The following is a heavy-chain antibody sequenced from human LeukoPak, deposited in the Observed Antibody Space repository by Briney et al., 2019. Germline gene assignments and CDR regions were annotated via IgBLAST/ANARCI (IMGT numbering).Heavy chain of an antibody. CDR1: GFTFGNYA. V-gene: IGHV3-30-3*01. J-gene: IGHJ4*02. CDR2: ITHNGGTQ. CDR3: ARDAQSGAFSDFDY. Sequence: GTSLRLSCEASGFTFGNYAIHWVRQVPGEGLEWVAIITHNGGTQYYADSVKGRFTITRDNSQSTVFLQMNSLRPEDTAVYYCARDAQSGAFSDFDYWGQGTLVTVSS. D-gene: IGHD1-26*01.